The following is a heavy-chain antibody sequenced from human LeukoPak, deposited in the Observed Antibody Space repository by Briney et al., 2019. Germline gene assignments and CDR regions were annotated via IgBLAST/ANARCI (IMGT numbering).Heavy chain of an antibody. J-gene: IGHJ5*02. CDR3: ARDAIRAAMVTANWFDP. CDR2: IGSSSSYI. CDR1: GFTFSGYS. V-gene: IGHV3-21*01. Sequence: GGSLRLSCAASGFTFSGYSMNWVRQAPGKGLEWVSSIGSSSSYIFYADSLKGRFTISRDNSKNTLYLQMNSLRAEDTAVYYCARDAIRAAMVTANWFDPWGQGTLVTVSS. D-gene: IGHD5-18*01.